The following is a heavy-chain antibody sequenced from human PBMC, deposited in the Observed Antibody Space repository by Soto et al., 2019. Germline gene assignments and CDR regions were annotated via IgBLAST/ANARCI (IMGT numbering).Heavy chain of an antibody. V-gene: IGHV1-18*01. D-gene: IGHD6-19*01. CDR3: ARVEGCSGWPDYYYYYYMDV. Sequence: QVQLVQSGAEVKKPGASVKVSCKASGYTFTSYGICWVRQAPGQGLEWMGWISAYNGNTNYAQKLQGRVTMTTDTSTSTAYMELRSLRSDDTAVYYCARVEGCSGWPDYYYYYYMDVWGKGTTVTVSS. CDR2: ISAYNGNT. J-gene: IGHJ6*03. CDR1: GYTFTSYG.